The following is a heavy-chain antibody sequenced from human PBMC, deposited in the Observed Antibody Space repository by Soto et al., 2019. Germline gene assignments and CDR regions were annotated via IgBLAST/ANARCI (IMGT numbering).Heavy chain of an antibody. Sequence: EVQLVESGGGLVQRGGSRRLSCAASGFTFSSYSMNWVRQAPGKGLERVSYISSSSSTIYYADSVKGRFTISRDNAKNSLYLQMNSLRAEDTAVYYCPSQSSGCVLFASWGQGTLVTVSS. CDR1: GFTFSSYS. V-gene: IGHV3-48*01. CDR2: ISSSSSTI. D-gene: IGHD3-10*01. J-gene: IGHJ4*02. CDR3: PSQSSGCVLFAS.